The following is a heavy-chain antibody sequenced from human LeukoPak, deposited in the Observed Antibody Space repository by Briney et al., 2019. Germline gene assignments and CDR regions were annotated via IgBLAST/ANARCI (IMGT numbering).Heavy chain of an antibody. CDR1: GFTFSSYA. D-gene: IGHD2-15*01. CDR2: ISSNGGST. CDR3: ARGRYCSGGSCPIYFDY. Sequence: GGSLRLSCAASGFTFSSYAMHGVRQAPGKGREYVSAISSNGGSTYYANAVKGRFTISRDNSKNTLYLQMGSLRAEDMAVYYCARGRYCSGGSCPIYFDYWGQGPLVTVSS. J-gene: IGHJ4*02. V-gene: IGHV3-64*01.